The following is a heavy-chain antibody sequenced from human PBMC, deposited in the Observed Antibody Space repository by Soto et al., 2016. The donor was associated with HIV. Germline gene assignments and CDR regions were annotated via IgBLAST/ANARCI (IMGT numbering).Heavy chain of an antibody. J-gene: IGHJ3*02. V-gene: IGHV4-61*01. CDR1: GTSVSGGSYS. CDR3: ARDRGDGEKWGAFDI. CDR2: LDYGGTT. D-gene: IGHD3-10*01. Sequence: QVQLQESGPGLLKPSETLSLTCTVSGTSVSGGSYSWSWIRQAPGKGLEWIGYLDYGGTTKYNPSLQSQVTISVHPSKNQFSLRLTSVTAADTALYFCARDRGDGEKWGAFDIWGQGTMDRRLF.